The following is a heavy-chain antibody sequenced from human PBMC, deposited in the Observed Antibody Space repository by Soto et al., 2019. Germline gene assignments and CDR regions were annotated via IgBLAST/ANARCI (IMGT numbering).Heavy chain of an antibody. J-gene: IGHJ4*02. CDR2: ISYDSSNK. V-gene: IGHV3-30*18. Sequence: VQLLESGGGLIQPGGSLRLSCAASGFTFSYGIHWLRQAPGKGLEWVAYISYDSSNKFYGDSVKGRFTISRDNSKNTQXLQXXXLRXEDTAVYYCAKLVIGYCSGNTCDDYWGQGTLVAVSS. CDR3: AKLVIGYCSGNTCDDY. CDR1: GFTFSYG. D-gene: IGHD2-15*01.